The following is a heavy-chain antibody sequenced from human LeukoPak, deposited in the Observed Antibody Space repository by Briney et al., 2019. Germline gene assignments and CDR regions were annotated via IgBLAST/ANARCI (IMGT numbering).Heavy chain of an antibody. CDR3: ARGSQPHLAAAGSFDY. J-gene: IGHJ4*02. D-gene: IGHD6-13*01. Sequence: ASETLSLTCTVSGGSVSSGSYYWSWIRQPPGKGLEWIGYIYYSGSTNYNPSLKSRVTISVDTSKNQFSLNLSSVTAADTAVYYCARGSQPHLAAAGSFDYWGQGTLVTVSS. V-gene: IGHV4-61*01. CDR2: IYYSGST. CDR1: GGSVSSGSYY.